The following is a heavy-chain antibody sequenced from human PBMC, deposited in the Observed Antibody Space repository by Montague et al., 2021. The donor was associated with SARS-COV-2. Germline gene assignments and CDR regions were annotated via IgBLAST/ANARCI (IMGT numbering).Heavy chain of an antibody. CDR3: ARHLRVTTVTSHMYHYAMDV. CDR1: GDSISNYS. D-gene: IGHD4-11*01. Sequence: SETLSLTCSVSGDSISNYSWSWIRQSPGKGLEWIGYIYYSGSTNYNPSLTSRVTISVDTSKNQVSLKLTSVTAADTAVYYCARHLRVTTVTSHMYHYAMDVWGQGTTLTVSS. V-gene: IGHV4-59*08. CDR2: IYYSGST. J-gene: IGHJ6*02.